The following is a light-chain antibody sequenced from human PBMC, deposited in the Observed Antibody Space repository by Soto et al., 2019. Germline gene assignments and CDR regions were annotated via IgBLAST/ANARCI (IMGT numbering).Light chain of an antibody. V-gene: IGKV1-33*01. J-gene: IGKJ3*01. CDR1: QDIGTY. Sequence: DIQMTQSPPSLSASVGDRVTITCQASQDIGTYLNWYQHKPGKAPNLVIYDASNLETGVPPRFSGGGSGTDFTFTISSLRPEDIATYYCQHSNHLPLFGPGTKVDF. CDR2: DAS. CDR3: QHSNHLPL.